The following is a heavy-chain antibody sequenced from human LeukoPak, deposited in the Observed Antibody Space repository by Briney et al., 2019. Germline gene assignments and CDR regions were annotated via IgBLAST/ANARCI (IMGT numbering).Heavy chain of an antibody. CDR2: INPTGHST. CDR1: GYTFTSYH. D-gene: IGHD1-26*01. CDR3: AREGFVGPFDF. Sequence: ASVKVSCKASGYTFTSYHMHWVRQAPGQGLEWIGIINPTGHSTNSAQNFQGRVTMTTDTTTTTVYMELNRLKFEDTAVYYCAREGFVGPFDFWGQGTLVTVSS. V-gene: IGHV1-46*01. J-gene: IGHJ4*02.